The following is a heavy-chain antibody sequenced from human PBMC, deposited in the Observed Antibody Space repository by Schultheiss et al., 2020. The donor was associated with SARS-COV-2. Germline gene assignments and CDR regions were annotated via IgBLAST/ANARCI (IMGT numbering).Heavy chain of an antibody. CDR2: IIPIFGTA. J-gene: IGHJ6*02. CDR1: GGTFSNYA. Sequence: SVKVSCKASGGTFSNYAISWVRQAPGQGLEWMGGIIPIFGTANYAQKFQGRVTITADESTSTAYMELSSLRSEDTAVYYCARDYYDSSGYYWGMDVWGQGTTVTVSS. D-gene: IGHD3-22*01. CDR3: ARDYYDSSGYYWGMDV. V-gene: IGHV1-69*13.